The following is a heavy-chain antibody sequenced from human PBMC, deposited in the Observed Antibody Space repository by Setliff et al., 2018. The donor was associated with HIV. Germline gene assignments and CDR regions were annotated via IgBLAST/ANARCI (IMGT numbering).Heavy chain of an antibody. J-gene: IGHJ1*01. D-gene: IGHD5-18*01. Sequence: SETLSLTCTVSGGSVSSGSYYWSWIRQPPGKGLEWIGYIYYSGSTNYNPSLKSRVTMSVDTSKNQFSLKLSSVTAADTAVFYCARGGYSYGFGRHRAYFQYWGQGTQVTVSS. CDR3: ARGGYSYGFGRHRAYFQY. V-gene: IGHV4-61*01. CDR1: GGSVSSGSYY. CDR2: IYYSGST.